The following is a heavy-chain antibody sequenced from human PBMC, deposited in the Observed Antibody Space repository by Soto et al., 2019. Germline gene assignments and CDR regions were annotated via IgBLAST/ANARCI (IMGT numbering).Heavy chain of an antibody. CDR1: GYTFTSSG. CDR2: INTNNGNT. J-gene: IGHJ4*02. CDR3: ARGYKGNDACDF. Sequence: QVQLVQSGAEVMNPGASVKVSCKASGYTFTSSGISWVRQAPGQGLEWMGWINTNNGNTNFAQKFQGRVTMTTDTATSTAYRELRSLTSDDTAVYCCARGYKGNDACDFGGQGTLVTVSS. V-gene: IGHV1-18*01. D-gene: IGHD1-20*01.